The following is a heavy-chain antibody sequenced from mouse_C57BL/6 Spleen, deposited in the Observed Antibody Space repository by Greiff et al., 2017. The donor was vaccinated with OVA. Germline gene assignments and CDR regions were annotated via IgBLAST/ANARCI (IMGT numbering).Heavy chain of an antibody. Sequence: EVQLQQSGTVLARPGASVKMSCKTSGYTFTSYWMHWVQQRPGQGLEWIGAIYPGNSDTSYNEKFKGKATLTEVTSASTAYMELSSLTNEDSAVYYCTAGSSPWYFDVWGTGTTVTVSS. CDR2: IYPGNSDT. D-gene: IGHD1-1*01. CDR3: TAGSSPWYFDV. J-gene: IGHJ1*03. CDR1: GYTFTSYW. V-gene: IGHV1-5*01.